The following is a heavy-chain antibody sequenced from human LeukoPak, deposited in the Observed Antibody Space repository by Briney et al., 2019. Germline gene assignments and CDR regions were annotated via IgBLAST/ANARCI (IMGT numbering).Heavy chain of an antibody. Sequence: GGSLRLSCAASGFTFDDYAMHWVRQAPGKGLEWVSGVSWNSGSIGYADSVKGRFTISTDNAKNSLYLQMNSLRAEDTALYYCASSGSYFDAFDIWGQGTMVTVSS. D-gene: IGHD1-26*01. V-gene: IGHV3-9*01. J-gene: IGHJ3*02. CDR1: GFTFDDYA. CDR2: VSWNSGSI. CDR3: ASSGSYFDAFDI.